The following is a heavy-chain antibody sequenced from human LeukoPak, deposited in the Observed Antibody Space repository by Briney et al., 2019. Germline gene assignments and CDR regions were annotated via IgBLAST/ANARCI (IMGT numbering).Heavy chain of an antibody. CDR3: ARGGYCSSTSCYVDSFDY. J-gene: IGHJ4*02. Sequence: GGPLRLSCAASRFTFSSYEMNWVRQAPGKGLEWLSYISSSGSTIYYADSVKGRFTISRDNAKNSLYLQMNSLRAEDTALYYCARGGYCSSTSCYVDSFDYWGQGTLVTVSS. V-gene: IGHV3-48*03. CDR2: ISSSGSTI. CDR1: RFTFSSYE. D-gene: IGHD2-2*01.